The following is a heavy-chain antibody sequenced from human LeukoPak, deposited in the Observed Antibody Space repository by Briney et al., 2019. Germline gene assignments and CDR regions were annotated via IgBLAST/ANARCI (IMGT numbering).Heavy chain of an antibody. D-gene: IGHD6-19*01. J-gene: IGHJ2*01. CDR3: AREPDTSGWYWYFDL. V-gene: IGHV3-11*01. CDR1: GFSFSDYY. CDR2: MRSGGDFV. Sequence: GGSLRLSCTASGFSFSDYYMSWIRQAPGKGLEWVSYMRSGGDFVFYADSVKGRFTISRDNAKNSVYLQMNSLRVDDTAVYSCAREPDTSGWYWYFDLWSPGTLVTVSS.